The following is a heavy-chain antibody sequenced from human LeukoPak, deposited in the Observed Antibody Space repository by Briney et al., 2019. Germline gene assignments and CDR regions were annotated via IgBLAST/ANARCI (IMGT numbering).Heavy chain of an antibody. CDR2: INHSGST. V-gene: IGHV4-34*01. J-gene: IGHJ3*02. D-gene: IGHD1-26*01. Sequence: SETLSLTCAVYGGSFSGYYWSWIRQPPGKGLEWIGEINHSGSTNYNPSLKSRVTISVDTSKNQFSLKLSSVTAADTAVYYCARAKMGWVSRAFDIWGQGTMVTVSS. CDR1: GGSFSGYY. CDR3: ARAKMGWVSRAFDI.